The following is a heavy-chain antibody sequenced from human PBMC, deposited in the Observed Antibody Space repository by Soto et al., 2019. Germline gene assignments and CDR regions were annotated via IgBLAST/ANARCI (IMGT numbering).Heavy chain of an antibody. Sequence: GASVKVSCKASGYTFTGYYMHWLRQAPGQGLEWMGWINAGNGNTKYSQKFQGRVTITRDTSASTAYMELSSLRSEDTAVYYCASSMYYYDSSGYHDAFDIWGQGTMVTVSS. CDR2: INAGNGNT. D-gene: IGHD3-22*01. CDR1: GYTFTGYY. V-gene: IGHV1-3*01. CDR3: ASSMYYYDSSGYHDAFDI. J-gene: IGHJ3*02.